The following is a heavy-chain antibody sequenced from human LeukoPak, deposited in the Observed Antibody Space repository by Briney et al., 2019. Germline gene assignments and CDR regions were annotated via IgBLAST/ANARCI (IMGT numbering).Heavy chain of an antibody. CDR2: ISYDGSNK. D-gene: IGHD2-2*01. V-gene: IGHV3-30-3*01. CDR3: AKDGQYQLLFSRQGDGMDV. CDR1: GFTFSSYA. Sequence: PGGSLRLSCAASGFTFSSYAMHWVRQAPGKGLEWVAVISYDGSNKYYADSVKGRFTISRDNSKNTLYLQMNSLRAEDTAVYYCAKDGQYQLLFSRQGDGMDVWGQGTTVTVSS. J-gene: IGHJ6*02.